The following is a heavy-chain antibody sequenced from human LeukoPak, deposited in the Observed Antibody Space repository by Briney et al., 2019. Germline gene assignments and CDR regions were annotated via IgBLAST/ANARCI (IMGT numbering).Heavy chain of an antibody. Sequence: GGSLSLSCEASGFTFSNFGMLWVPQAPGKGLEGVGDIWSDGSHKYYDDSVKGRFIISRDNSKNTLYLQMNSLRAADTSIYFCAKDANEFGDSYFDSWGQGTLVTVSS. J-gene: IGHJ5*01. V-gene: IGHV3-33*06. D-gene: IGHD3-10*01. CDR1: GFTFSNFG. CDR2: IWSDGSHK. CDR3: AKDANEFGDSYFDS.